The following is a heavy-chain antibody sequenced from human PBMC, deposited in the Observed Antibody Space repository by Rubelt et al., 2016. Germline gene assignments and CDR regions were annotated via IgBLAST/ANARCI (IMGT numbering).Heavy chain of an antibody. J-gene: IGHJ3*01. D-gene: IGHD2-2*01. V-gene: IGHV4-39*07. Sequence: QLQLQESGPGLVKPSETLSLTCTVSGDSISRTSSYWGWIRQPPGEEMEWIGSISYNGSPYSQPSTAGQDTLTIETSKNQLYLMLSLVSAAETAVEYCARSMIIVPTGSFDVWGQGTMLTVSS. CDR3: ARSMIIVPTGSFDV. CDR2: ISYNGSP. CDR1: GDSISRTSSY.